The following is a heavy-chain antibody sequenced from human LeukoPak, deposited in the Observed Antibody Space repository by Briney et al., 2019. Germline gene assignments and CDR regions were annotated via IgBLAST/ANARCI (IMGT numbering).Heavy chain of an antibody. J-gene: IGHJ4*02. Sequence: GESLKISCKGSGYSFTNYWIGWVRQMPGKGLKWMGIIYPGDSDARYSPSFQGQVTISADKSISTAYLQWSSLKASDATMYYCARRRDLYSGSYYPFDYWGQGTLVTVSS. D-gene: IGHD1-26*01. CDR2: IYPGDSDA. V-gene: IGHV5-51*01. CDR3: ARRRDLYSGSYYPFDY. CDR1: GYSFTNYW.